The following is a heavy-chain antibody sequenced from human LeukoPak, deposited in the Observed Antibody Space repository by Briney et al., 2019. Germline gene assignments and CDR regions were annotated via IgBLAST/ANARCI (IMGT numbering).Heavy chain of an antibody. CDR2: ISGSGGST. Sequence: GGSLRLSCAASGFTFSSYAMSWVRQAPGKGLEWVSAISGSGGSTYYADSVKGRFTISRDNSKNTLYLQMNSLRAEDTAVYYCAKAMDPTLWFGEFGDAFDIWGQGTMVTVSS. CDR3: AKAMDPTLWFGEFGDAFDI. J-gene: IGHJ3*02. V-gene: IGHV3-23*01. D-gene: IGHD3-10*01. CDR1: GFTFSSYA.